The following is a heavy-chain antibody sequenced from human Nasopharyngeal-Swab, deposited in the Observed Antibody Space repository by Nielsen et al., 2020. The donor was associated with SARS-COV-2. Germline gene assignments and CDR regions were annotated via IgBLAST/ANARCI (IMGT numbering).Heavy chain of an antibody. D-gene: IGHD3-3*01. CDR1: GFTFSSYA. V-gene: IGHV3-23*03. J-gene: IGHJ6*02. Sequence: ESLKISCAASGFTFSSYAMSWVRQAPGKGLEWVSVIYSGGSGTYYADSVKGRFTISRDNSKNTLYLQMNSLRAEDTAVYYCAKVTIFDGMDVWGQGTTVTVSS. CDR2: IYSGGSGT. CDR3: AKVTIFDGMDV.